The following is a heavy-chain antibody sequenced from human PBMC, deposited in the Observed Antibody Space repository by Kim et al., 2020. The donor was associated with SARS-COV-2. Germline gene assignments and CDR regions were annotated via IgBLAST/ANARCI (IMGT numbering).Heavy chain of an antibody. CDR2: IIPIFGTA. V-gene: IGHV1-69*13. CDR3: AGAAVAIFGVVITYYGMDV. Sequence: SVKVSCKASGGTFSSYAISWVRQAPGQGLEWMGGIIPIFGTANYAQKFQGRVTITADESTSTAYMELSSLRSEDTAVYYCAGAAVAIFGVVITYYGMDVWGQGTTVTVSS. CDR1: GGTFSSYA. J-gene: IGHJ6*02. D-gene: IGHD3-3*01.